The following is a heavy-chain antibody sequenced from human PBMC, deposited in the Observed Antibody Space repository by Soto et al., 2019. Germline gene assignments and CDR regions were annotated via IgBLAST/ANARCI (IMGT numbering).Heavy chain of an antibody. J-gene: IGHJ3*02. CDR2: INAGNGNT. CDR1: GYTITSYA. V-gene: IGHV1-3*01. D-gene: IGHD3-22*01. CDR3: ATRSILLLRDAFDI. Sequence: GASVKVSCKASGYTITSYAMHWVRQAPGQRLEWMGWINAGNGNTKYSQKFQGRVTITRDTSASTAYMELSSLRSEDTAVYYCATRSILLLRDAFDIWGQGTMVTVSS.